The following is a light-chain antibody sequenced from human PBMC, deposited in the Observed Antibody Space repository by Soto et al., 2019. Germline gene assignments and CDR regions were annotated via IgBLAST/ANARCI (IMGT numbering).Light chain of an antibody. Sequence: KMTQSPSTLSASVGDRVTMTCRASQSIGGWLAWYQHKPGRAPKLLIYAASTLQSGAPSRFSGSGSGTDFTLTISCLQSEDFTTYYCQQYYSYPPWTFGQGTMVDIK. V-gene: IGKV1-5*01. CDR2: AAS. CDR1: QSIGGW. CDR3: QQYYSYPPWT. J-gene: IGKJ1*01.